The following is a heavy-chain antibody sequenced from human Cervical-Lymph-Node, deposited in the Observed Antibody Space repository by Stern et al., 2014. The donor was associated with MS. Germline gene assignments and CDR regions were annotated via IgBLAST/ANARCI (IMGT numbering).Heavy chain of an antibody. J-gene: IGHJ5*02. CDR1: GGSISPYY. CDR3: ARGFQFDSAVYSVAPFDT. CDR2: FYHSGDP. D-gene: IGHD3-9*01. Sequence: QLQLQESGPGLVKPSETLSLTCSVSGGSISPYYWRWIRQPPGQAPEWIGYFYHSGDPSYNPVLKSRVTISGDTSRNQLSLLLRSVTGADTAVYYCARGFQFDSAVYSVAPFDTWGQGTLVTVSS. V-gene: IGHV4-59*01.